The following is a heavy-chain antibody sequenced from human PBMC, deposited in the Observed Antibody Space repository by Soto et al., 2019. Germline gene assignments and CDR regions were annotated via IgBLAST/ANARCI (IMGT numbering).Heavy chain of an antibody. CDR3: AGREHSRGRFFTDY. D-gene: IGHD3-3*01. V-gene: IGHV4-4*02. Sequence: ETLSLTFAVSGGSISSDSWWTWVRQPPGKGLEWIGEIYPSGNTNYNPSLKSRITILVDKSKNQFPLNLRSVTAADTAIYYCAGREHSRGRFFTDYWGQGTLVTVSS. J-gene: IGHJ4*02. CDR1: GGSISSDSW. CDR2: IYPSGNT.